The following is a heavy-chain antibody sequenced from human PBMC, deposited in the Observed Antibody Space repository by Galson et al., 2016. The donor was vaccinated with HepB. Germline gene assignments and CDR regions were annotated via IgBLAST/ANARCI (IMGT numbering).Heavy chain of an antibody. D-gene: IGHD1-14*01. CDR1: GGSISGSY. CDR3: SPSHPETYYGMDV. J-gene: IGHJ6*02. V-gene: IGHV4-59*08. CDR2: FYYSGST. Sequence: SETLSLTCTVSGGSISGSYRSWIRQPPGKGLEWIGYFYYSGSTNYNPSLKSRATISVDTSKNQFSLRPSSVTAADTAVYYFSPSHPETYYGMDVWGQGTTVTVSS.